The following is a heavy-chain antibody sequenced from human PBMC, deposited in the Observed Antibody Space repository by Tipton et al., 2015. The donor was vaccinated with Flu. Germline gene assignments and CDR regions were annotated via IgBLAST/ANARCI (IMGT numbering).Heavy chain of an antibody. CDR2: ISGSGGST. CDR3: AKDSITFGGVIVEGEDAFDI. CDR1: GFTFDDYA. V-gene: IGHV3-23*01. J-gene: IGHJ3*02. Sequence: GSLRLSCAASGFTFDDYAMSWVRQAPGKGLEWVSAISGSGGSTYYADSVKGRFTISRDNSKNTLYLQMNSLRAEDTAVYYCAKDSITFGGVIVEGEDAFDIWGQGTMVTVSS. D-gene: IGHD3-16*02.